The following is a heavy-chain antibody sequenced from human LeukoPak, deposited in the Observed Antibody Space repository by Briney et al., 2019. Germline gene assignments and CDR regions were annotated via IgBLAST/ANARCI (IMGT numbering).Heavy chain of an antibody. CDR1: GFTFSNYA. J-gene: IGHJ4*02. V-gene: IGHV3-30-3*01. D-gene: IGHD3-10*01. CDR3: ARNYYPGY. CDR2: ISYDGNNK. Sequence: GGSLRLSCAASGFTFSNYAMHWVRQAPGKGLEWVAVISYDGNNKYYADSVKGRFTISRDNSKNTLYLQMNNLRAEDTTVYYCARNYYPGYWGQGTLVTVSS.